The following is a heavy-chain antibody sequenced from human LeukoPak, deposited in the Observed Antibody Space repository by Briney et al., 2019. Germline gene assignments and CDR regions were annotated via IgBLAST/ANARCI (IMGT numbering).Heavy chain of an antibody. V-gene: IGHV3-21*01. J-gene: IGHJ3*02. CDR1: GFTFSSYS. CDR2: ISSSSSYI. D-gene: IGHD1-26*01. Sequence: GGSLRLSCAASGFTFSSYSMNWVRQAPGKGLEWVSSISSSSSYIYCADSVKGRFTISRDNAKNSLYLQMNSLRAEDTAVYYCARDGRELDQEAFDIWGQGTMVTVSS. CDR3: ARDGRELDQEAFDI.